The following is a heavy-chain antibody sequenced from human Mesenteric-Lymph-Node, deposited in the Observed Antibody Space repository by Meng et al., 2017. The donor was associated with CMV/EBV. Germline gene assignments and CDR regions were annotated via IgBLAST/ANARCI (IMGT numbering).Heavy chain of an antibody. V-gene: IGHV4-34*01. CDR3: ARGSSYDILTGYFDY. CDR2: INHSGST. CDR1: GGSFSGYY. J-gene: IGHJ4*02. Sequence: QVPVHQWGAGLLKPSETLSGTCAVYGGSFSGYYWNWIRQSPEKGLEWIGEINHSGSTTYNPSFTSRIIISVDTSTNQISLNMSSVTAADTAVYYCARGSSYDILTGYFDYWGQGALVTVSS. D-gene: IGHD3-9*01.